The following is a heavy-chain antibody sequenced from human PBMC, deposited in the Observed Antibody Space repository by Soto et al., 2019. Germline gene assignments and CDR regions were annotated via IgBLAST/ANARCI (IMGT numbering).Heavy chain of an antibody. Sequence: GGSLRPSCAASGFTFSSYAMHWVRQAPGKGLEWVAVISYDGSNKYYADSVKGRFTISRDNSKNTLYLQMNSLRAEDTAVYYCARFTKMYSSSLDYWGQGTLVTVSS. J-gene: IGHJ4*02. D-gene: IGHD6-13*01. V-gene: IGHV3-30-3*01. CDR3: ARFTKMYSSSLDY. CDR1: GFTFSSYA. CDR2: ISYDGSNK.